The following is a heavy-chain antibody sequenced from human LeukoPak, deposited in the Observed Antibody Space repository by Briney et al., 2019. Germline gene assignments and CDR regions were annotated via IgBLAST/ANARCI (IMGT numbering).Heavy chain of an antibody. CDR2: INHSGST. V-gene: IGHV4-34*01. D-gene: IGHD6-13*01. Sequence: PSETLSLTCAVYGGSFSAYYWSWIRQPPGKGLEWIGEINHSGSTNYNPSLKSRVTLSVDTSKNHFSLRLSSVTAADTAVYYCARRGIAAAGPDYWGQGTLVTVSS. J-gene: IGHJ4*02. CDR3: ARRGIAAAGPDY. CDR1: GGSFSAYY.